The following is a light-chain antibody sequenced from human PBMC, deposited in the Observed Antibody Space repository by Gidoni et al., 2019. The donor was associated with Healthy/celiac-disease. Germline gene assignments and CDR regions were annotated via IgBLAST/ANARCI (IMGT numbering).Light chain of an antibody. CDR2: EVS. V-gene: IGLV2-14*01. J-gene: IGLJ2*01. Sequence: QSALTQPASVSGSPGQSITISCTGTSSDVGGYNYVSWYQQHPGKAPKLMIYEVSKRPSGVSKRFSGSKAGNTAALTISGLQAEDEADYYCSSYTSSSNVVFGGGTKLTVL. CDR1: SSDVGGYNY. CDR3: SSYTSSSNVV.